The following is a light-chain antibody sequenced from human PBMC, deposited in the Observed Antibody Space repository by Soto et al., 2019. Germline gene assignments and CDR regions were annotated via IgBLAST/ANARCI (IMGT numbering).Light chain of an antibody. V-gene: IGKV3-20*01. Sequence: EIVLTQSPGTLSLSPGERATLSCRASQSVPRNYLAWYQQKPGQAPRLLIYGASSRATGIPDRFSGSGSGTDFTLTISRLEPEDSALYYCQQYDRPPITFGQGTRLEIK. CDR1: QSVPRNY. CDR2: GAS. CDR3: QQYDRPPIT. J-gene: IGKJ5*01.